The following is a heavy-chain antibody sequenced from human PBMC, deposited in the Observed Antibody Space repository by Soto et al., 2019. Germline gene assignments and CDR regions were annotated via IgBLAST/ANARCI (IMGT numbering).Heavy chain of an antibody. D-gene: IGHD7-27*01. Sequence: EVQLLESGGGLVQPGGSLRLSCAASGFTFSIFAMSWVRQAPGKGLEWVSTISGRGGNTYYADSVKGRFTISRDSSKNTLNLQMNGVRGEDTAVYYCAKDRGTGDYGVNAVDIWGHGTMVTVSS. CDR1: GFTFSIFA. CDR3: AKDRGTGDYGVNAVDI. J-gene: IGHJ3*02. CDR2: ISGRGGNT. V-gene: IGHV3-23*01.